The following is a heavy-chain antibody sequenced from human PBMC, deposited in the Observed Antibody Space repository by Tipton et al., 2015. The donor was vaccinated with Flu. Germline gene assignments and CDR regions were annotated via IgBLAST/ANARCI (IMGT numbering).Heavy chain of an antibody. D-gene: IGHD7-27*01. CDR2: IYFSGST. CDR1: GGSVTTSGYY. J-gene: IGHJ3*02. CDR3: ATMRANWDAFDI. V-gene: IGHV4-31*03. Sequence: TLSLTCSVSGGSVTTSGYYWTWIRHHPGKGLEWIGYIYFSGSTYYNPSLKSRVNISVDRSNNQFSLKLNSVTAADTAVYYCATMRANWDAFDIWGQGTMVTVSS.